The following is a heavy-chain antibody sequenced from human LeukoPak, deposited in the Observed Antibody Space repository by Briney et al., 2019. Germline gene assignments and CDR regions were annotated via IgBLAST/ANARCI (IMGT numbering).Heavy chain of an antibody. V-gene: IGHV3-23*01. D-gene: IGHD3-3*01. CDR1: GFTFSSYA. J-gene: IGHJ6*03. CDR3: ARDLEYYDFWSGYLQHMDV. CDR2: ISGSGGST. Sequence: GGSLRLSCAASGFTFSSYAMSWVRQAPGKGLEWVSAISGSGGSTYYADSVKGRFTISRDNSKNTLYLQMNSLRAEDTAVYYCARDLEYYDFWSGYLQHMDVWGKGTTVTVSS.